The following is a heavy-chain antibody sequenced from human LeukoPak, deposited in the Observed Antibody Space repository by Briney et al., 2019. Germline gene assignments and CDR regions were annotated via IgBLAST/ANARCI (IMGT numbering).Heavy chain of an antibody. V-gene: IGHV4-31*03. D-gene: IGHD3-10*01. J-gene: IGHJ4*02. CDR2: TYYSGST. CDR1: GGSISSGGYY. Sequence: SETLSLTCTVAGGSISSGGYYWSWIRQHPGKGLEWIGYTYYSGSTYYNPSLKSRVTISVDTSKNQFSLKLSSVTAADTAVYYCARSPVILWFGELQPQRHFDYWGQGTLVTVSS. CDR3: ARSPVILWFGELQPQRHFDY.